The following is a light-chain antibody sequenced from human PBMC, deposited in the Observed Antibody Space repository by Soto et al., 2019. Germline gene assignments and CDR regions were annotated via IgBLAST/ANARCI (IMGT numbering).Light chain of an antibody. CDR2: AAS. Sequence: IQLTQSPSSLSASVGDRVTITCRASQDISSYLAWYQQKPGRAPKLLIFAASTLQSGVPSRFSGSVSGTDFTLTISRLQPDDFATYYCQQYSSYWTFGQGTKVDI. V-gene: IGKV1-9*01. CDR1: QDISSY. CDR3: QQYSSYWT. J-gene: IGKJ1*01.